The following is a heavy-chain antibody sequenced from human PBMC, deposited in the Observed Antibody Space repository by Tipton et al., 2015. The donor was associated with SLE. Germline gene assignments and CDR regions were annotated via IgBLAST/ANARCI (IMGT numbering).Heavy chain of an antibody. J-gene: IGHJ4*02. CDR1: GYSISSGFY. CDR3: ARVNGYNFDY. V-gene: IGHV4-38-2*02. CDR2: IYNSGST. Sequence: TLSLTCTVSGYSISSGFYWGWIRQPPGKGLEWIGNIYNSGSTFYNPSLKSRVTISVNTSKNQFSLKLSSVTAADTAVSYCARVNGYNFDYWGQGTLVTVSS. D-gene: IGHD5-24*01.